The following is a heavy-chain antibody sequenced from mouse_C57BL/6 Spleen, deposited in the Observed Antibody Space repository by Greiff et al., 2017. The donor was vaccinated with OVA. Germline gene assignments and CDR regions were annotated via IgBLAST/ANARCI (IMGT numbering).Heavy chain of an antibody. J-gene: IGHJ4*01. D-gene: IGHD2-3*01. Sequence: QVQLQQSGAELARPGASVKLSCKASSYTFTSYGISWVKQRTGQGLEWIGEIYPRSGNTYYNEKFKGKAALTADKSSSTAYMELRSLTSEDAAVYFCASGYSYAMDYWGQGTSVTVSS. CDR3: ASGYSYAMDY. CDR2: IYPRSGNT. CDR1: SYTFTSYG. V-gene: IGHV1-81*01.